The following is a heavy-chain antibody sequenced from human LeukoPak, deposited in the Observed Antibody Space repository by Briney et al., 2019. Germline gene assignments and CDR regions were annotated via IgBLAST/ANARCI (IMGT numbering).Heavy chain of an antibody. V-gene: IGHV3-23*01. CDR3: AKDRKQQLSRSFDY. J-gene: IGHJ4*02. CDR1: GFTFSSYA. D-gene: IGHD6-13*01. CDR2: IGGGGGST. Sequence: GGSLRLSCAASGFTFSSYAMSWVRQAPGKGLEWVSAIGGGGGSTYYADPVKGRFTISRDNSKNTLYLQMNSLRAEDTAVYYCAKDRKQQLSRSFDYWGQGTLVTVSS.